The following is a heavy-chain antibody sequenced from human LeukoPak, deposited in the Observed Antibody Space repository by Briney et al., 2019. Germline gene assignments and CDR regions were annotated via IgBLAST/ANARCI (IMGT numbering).Heavy chain of an antibody. CDR1: VYTFTGHY. CDR2: VNPNTGGT. V-gene: IGHV1-2*02. J-gene: IGHJ5*02. Sequence: ASVKVSCKPSVYTFTGHYMHWLRQAPGQGREWMGWVNPNTGGTNYAQKFQGRVTMNRDTSITTAYMELSRLIFDDTAIYYCATDPNPYSRSFNWFDPWGQGTLVTVS. D-gene: IGHD1-26*01. CDR3: ATDPNPYSRSFNWFDP.